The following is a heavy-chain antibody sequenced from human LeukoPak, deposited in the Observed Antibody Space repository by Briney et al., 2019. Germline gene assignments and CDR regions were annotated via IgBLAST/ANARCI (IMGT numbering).Heavy chain of an antibody. CDR1: GYTFTSYY. Sequence: ASVKVSCKASGYTFTSYYMHWVRQAPGQGLEWMGIINPSGGSTSYAQKFQGRVTMTRDTSTNTAYMELRSLRSDDTAVYYCARDPDALWYYYYGMDVWGQGTTVTVSS. V-gene: IGHV1-46*01. CDR3: ARDPDALWYYYYGMDV. CDR2: INPSGGST. D-gene: IGHD2-21*01. J-gene: IGHJ6*02.